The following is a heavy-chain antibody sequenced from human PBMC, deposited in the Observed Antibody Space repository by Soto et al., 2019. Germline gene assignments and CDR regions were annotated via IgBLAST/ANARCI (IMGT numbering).Heavy chain of an antibody. D-gene: IGHD1-1*01. Sequence: QVQLVESGGGVVQPGRSLRPPCAASGFTFSSYGMHWVRQAPGKGLEWVTVISYDGKVAYYADSVKGRFTISRDNSKNTLYLQMNSLRTEDTAMYYCAKEGPITNWYFDYWGQGTLVTVSS. V-gene: IGHV3-30*18. CDR1: GFTFSSYG. J-gene: IGHJ4*02. CDR3: AKEGPITNWYFDY. CDR2: ISYDGKVA.